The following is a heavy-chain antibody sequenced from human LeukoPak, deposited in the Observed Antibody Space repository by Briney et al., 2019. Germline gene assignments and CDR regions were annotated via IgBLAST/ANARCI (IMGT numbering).Heavy chain of an antibody. CDR2: ISSSSSYI. V-gene: IGHV3-21*01. D-gene: IGHD3-22*01. CDR1: GFTFSSYA. Sequence: PGGSLRLSCAASGFTFSSYAMSWVRQAPGKGLEWVSSISSSSSYIYYADSVKGRFTISRDNAKNSLYLQMNSLRAEDTAVYYCARDYYDSSGYYIGFDYWGQGTLVTASS. J-gene: IGHJ4*02. CDR3: ARDYYDSSGYYIGFDY.